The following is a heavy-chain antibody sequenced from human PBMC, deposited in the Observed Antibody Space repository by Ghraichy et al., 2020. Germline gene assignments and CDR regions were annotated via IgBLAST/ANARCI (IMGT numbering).Heavy chain of an antibody. CDR2: IIPIFGTA. D-gene: IGHD1-26*01. CDR3: ARDVGATMNNWFDP. V-gene: IGHV1-69*13. J-gene: IGHJ5*02. CDR1: GGTFSSYA. Sequence: SVKVSCKASGGTFSSYAISWVRQAPGQGLEWMGGIIPIFGTANYAQKFQGRVTITADESTSTAYMELSSLRSEDTAVYYCARDVGATMNNWFDPWGQGTLVTVSS.